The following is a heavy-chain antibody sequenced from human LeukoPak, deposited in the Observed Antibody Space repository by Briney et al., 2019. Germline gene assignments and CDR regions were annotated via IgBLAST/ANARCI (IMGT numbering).Heavy chain of an antibody. V-gene: IGHV3-11*01. D-gene: IGHD6-19*01. CDR3: ARVVSGRYYYYYMDV. CDR1: GFTFSDYY. Sequence: GGSLRLSCAASGFTFSDYYMNWIRQAPGKGLEWVSYISSSGSTIYYADSVKGRFTISRDNAKNSLYLQMNSLRAEDTAVYYCARVVSGRYYYYYMDVWGKGTTVTISS. CDR2: ISSSGSTI. J-gene: IGHJ6*03.